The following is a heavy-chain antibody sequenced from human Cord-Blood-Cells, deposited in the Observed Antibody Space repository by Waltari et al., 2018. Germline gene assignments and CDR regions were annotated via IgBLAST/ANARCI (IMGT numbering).Heavy chain of an antibody. V-gene: IGHV3-30*02. CDR2: IRYDGSNK. D-gene: IGHD5-12*01. Sequence: QVQLVESGGGVVQPGGSLRLSCAASGFTFGCYGLPWVRQAPGKGLEWVAFIRYDGSNKYYADSVKGRFTISRDNSKNTLYLQMNSLRAEDTAVYYCAGNSGYDTAFDYWGQGTLVTVSS. CDR1: GFTFGCYG. CDR3: AGNSGYDTAFDY. J-gene: IGHJ4*02.